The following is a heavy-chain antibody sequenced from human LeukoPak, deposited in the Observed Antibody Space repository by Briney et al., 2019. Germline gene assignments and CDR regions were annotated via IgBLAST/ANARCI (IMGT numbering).Heavy chain of an antibody. V-gene: IGHV4-59*01. CDR3: ARVSSGWSEFDY. Sequence: SETLSLTGTVSGGSISSYYWSWIRQPPGKGLEWIGYIYYSGSTNYNPSLKSRVTISVDTSKNQFSLKLSSVTAADTAVYYCARVSSGWSEFDYWGQGTLVTVSS. CDR1: GGSISSYY. D-gene: IGHD6-19*01. J-gene: IGHJ4*02. CDR2: IYYSGST.